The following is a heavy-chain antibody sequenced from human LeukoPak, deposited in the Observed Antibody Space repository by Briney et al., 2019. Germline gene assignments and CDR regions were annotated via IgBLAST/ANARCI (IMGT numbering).Heavy chain of an antibody. D-gene: IGHD3-9*01. CDR3: AVDILTGYYAFDI. Sequence: GESLKISCKGSGYSFTSYWIGWVRQMPGKGLEWMGIIYPGDSDTRYSPSFQGQVTISADKSISTAYLQWSSLEASDTAMYYCAVDILTGYYAFDIWGQGTIVTVSS. CDR2: IYPGDSDT. CDR1: GYSFTSYW. J-gene: IGHJ3*02. V-gene: IGHV5-51*01.